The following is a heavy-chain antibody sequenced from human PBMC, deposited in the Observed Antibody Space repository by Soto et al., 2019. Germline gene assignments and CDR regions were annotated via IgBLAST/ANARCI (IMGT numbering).Heavy chain of an antibody. CDR3: ARDQLEGNWFDP. D-gene: IGHD1-1*01. CDR2: IYHSGYT. J-gene: IGHJ5*02. V-gene: IGHV4-30-2*01. CDR1: GGSISSGGYS. Sequence: QLQLQESGSGLVKPSQTLSLTCTVSGGSISSGGYSWNWIRQPPGKGLEWIGYIYHSGYTYYNPSLRSRVPISVDKSKNHFSLKLSSVTAADTAVYYCARDQLEGNWFDPWGQGTLVTVSS.